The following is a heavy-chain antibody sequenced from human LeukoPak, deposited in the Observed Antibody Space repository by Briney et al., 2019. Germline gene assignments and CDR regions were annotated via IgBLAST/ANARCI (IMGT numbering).Heavy chain of an antibody. CDR1: GFTFSSYA. CDR3: VPHDAFDV. CDR2: ILYDATIK. J-gene: IGHJ3*01. V-gene: IGHV3-30*02. Sequence: GGSLRLSCAASGFTFSSYAMSWVRQAPGKGLEWVTFILYDATIKYCADSVKGRFTISRDNSKNTLYLQMNSLRPEDTAIYYCVPHDAFDVWGQGTMVTVSS.